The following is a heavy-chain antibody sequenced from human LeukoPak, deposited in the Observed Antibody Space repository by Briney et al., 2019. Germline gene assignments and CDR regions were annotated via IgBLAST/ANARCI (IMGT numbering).Heavy chain of an antibody. D-gene: IGHD4-17*01. CDR2: IAPRDEWK. CDR1: GFTFNKYN. J-gene: IGHJ4*02. CDR3: AKDRISGDGDLHLDY. V-gene: IGHV3-23*01. Sequence: PGGSLRLSCAASGFTFNKYNMNWVRQAPGKGLEWVSSIAPRDEWKYYADSVKGRLTISRDNSKSILYLQMNSLRAEDTAIYYCAKDRISGDGDLHLDYWGQGTLVTVSS.